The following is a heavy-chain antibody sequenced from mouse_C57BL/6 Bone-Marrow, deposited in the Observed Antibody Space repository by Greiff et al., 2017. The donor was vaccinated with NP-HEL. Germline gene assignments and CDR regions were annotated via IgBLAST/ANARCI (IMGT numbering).Heavy chain of an antibody. Sequence: EVKLVESEGGLVQPGSSMKLSCTASGFTFSDYYMAWVRQVPEKGLEWVANINYDGSSTYYLDSLKSRFIISRDNAKNILYLQMSSLKSEDTATYYCARGEGSNYAAFDYWGQGTTLTVSS. V-gene: IGHV5-16*01. J-gene: IGHJ2*01. CDR2: INYDGSST. D-gene: IGHD2-5*01. CDR3: ARGEGSNYAAFDY. CDR1: GFTFSDYY.